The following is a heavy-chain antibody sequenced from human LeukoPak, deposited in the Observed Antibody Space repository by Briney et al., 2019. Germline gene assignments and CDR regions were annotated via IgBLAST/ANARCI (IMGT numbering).Heavy chain of an antibody. Sequence: GGSLRLSCAASGFTFSSYGMHWVRQAPGKGLEWVAFIRYDGSNKYYADSVKGRFTTSRDNSKNTLYLQMNSLRAEDTAVYYCAKDMVVNYYDSSGYQYYFDYWGQGTLVTVSS. D-gene: IGHD3-22*01. CDR2: IRYDGSNK. CDR3: AKDMVVNYYDSSGYQYYFDY. CDR1: GFTFSSYG. J-gene: IGHJ4*02. V-gene: IGHV3-30*02.